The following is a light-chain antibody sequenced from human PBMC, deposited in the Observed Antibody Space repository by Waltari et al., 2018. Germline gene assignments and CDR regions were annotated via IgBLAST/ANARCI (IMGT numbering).Light chain of an antibody. CDR3: SSYTSISTLV. CDR2: DVS. J-gene: IGLJ3*02. V-gene: IGLV2-14*01. CDR1: SSHVGGDNY. Sequence: QSALTQPASVSGSPGQSITIPCTGTSSHVGGDNYVSWCQQHPGRAPKLMIYDVSKRPSGVSKRFSGSKSGNAASLTISGLQAEDEADYYCSSYTSISTLVFGVGTKVTIL.